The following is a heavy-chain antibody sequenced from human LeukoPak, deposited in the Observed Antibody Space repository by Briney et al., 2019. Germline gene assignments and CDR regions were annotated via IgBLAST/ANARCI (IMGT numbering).Heavy chain of an antibody. Sequence: GGSLRISCAASGFTFSSYAMSWVRQAPRKRLEWVSAISGSGGSTYYADSVKGRFTISRDNSKNTLYLQMNSLRAEDTAVYYCAKCPVPAAMCYWGQGTLVTVSS. J-gene: IGHJ4*02. CDR3: AKCPVPAAMCY. CDR1: GFTFSSYA. V-gene: IGHV3-23*01. D-gene: IGHD2-2*01. CDR2: ISGSGGST.